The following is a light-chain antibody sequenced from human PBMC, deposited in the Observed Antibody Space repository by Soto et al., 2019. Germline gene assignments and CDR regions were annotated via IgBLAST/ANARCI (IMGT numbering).Light chain of an antibody. J-gene: IGKJ3*01. V-gene: IGKV3-11*01. CDR3: QQRSTWPLLFT. Sequence: EIVLTQSPATLSLSPGERATLSCRASQGVSSSLAWYQQKPGQAPRLLIYDASNRASGVPARFSGSGSGTDFALTISSLEPEDFAVYYCQQRSTWPLLFTFGPGTKVEIK. CDR2: DAS. CDR1: QGVSSS.